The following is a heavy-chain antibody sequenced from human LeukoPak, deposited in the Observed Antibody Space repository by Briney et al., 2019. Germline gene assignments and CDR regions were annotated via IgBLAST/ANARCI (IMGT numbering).Heavy chain of an antibody. Sequence: ASVKVSCKASGYTFTSCAMHWVRQAPGQRLEWMGWINAGNGNTKYSQKFQGRVTITRDTSASTAYMELSSLRSEDTAVYYCASFYERRDYYGMDVWGQGTTVTVSS. V-gene: IGHV1-3*01. CDR1: GYTFTSCA. CDR2: INAGNGNT. J-gene: IGHJ6*02. D-gene: IGHD5/OR15-5a*01. CDR3: ASFYERRDYYGMDV.